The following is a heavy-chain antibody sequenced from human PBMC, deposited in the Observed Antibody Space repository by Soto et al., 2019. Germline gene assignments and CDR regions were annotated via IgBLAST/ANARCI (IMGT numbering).Heavy chain of an antibody. J-gene: IGHJ4*02. CDR1: GYSITNGYY. CDR2: IYHSGNT. CDR3: ARVKLAGRGSFHD. Sequence: SETLSLTCAVSGYSITNGYYWGWIRQPPGKGLEWIGSIYHSGNTYYNPSLKSRVTLSIDTSKNQFSLKLRSVTAADTAMYYCARVKLAGRGSFHDWGPGTLVTVSS. V-gene: IGHV4-38-2*01. D-gene: IGHD3-3*02.